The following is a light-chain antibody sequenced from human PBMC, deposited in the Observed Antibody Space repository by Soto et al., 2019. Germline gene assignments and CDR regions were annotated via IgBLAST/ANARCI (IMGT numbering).Light chain of an antibody. Sequence: IVLTQSPATLSLSPGESLTLSCTASQSVSSYLAWYQQKPGQAPRLLSYDASNRATGIPDRFRGSGSGTEFTLTVSRLEPEDFEVYYCQQYGASPETFGQGTKVDIK. CDR2: DAS. CDR3: QQYGASPET. J-gene: IGKJ1*01. CDR1: QSVSSY. V-gene: IGKV3-20*01.